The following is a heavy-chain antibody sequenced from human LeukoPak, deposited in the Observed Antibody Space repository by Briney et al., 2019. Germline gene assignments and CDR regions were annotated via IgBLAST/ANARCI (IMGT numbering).Heavy chain of an antibody. Sequence: SQTLSLTCTVSGGSISSGDYYWSWIRQPPGKGLEWIGYIYYSGSTYYNPSLKSRVTISVDTSKNQFSLKLSSVTAADTAVYYCARRTYYYGSGSYYSPVYYYYYMDVWGKGTTVTVSS. D-gene: IGHD3-10*01. CDR1: GGSISSGDYY. V-gene: IGHV4-30-4*08. CDR3: ARRTYYYGSGSYYSPVYYYYYMDV. CDR2: IYYSGST. J-gene: IGHJ6*03.